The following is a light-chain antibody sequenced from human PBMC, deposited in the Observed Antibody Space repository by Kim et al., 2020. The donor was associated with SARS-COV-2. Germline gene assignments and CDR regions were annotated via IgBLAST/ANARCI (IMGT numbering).Light chain of an antibody. J-gene: IGLJ2*01. Sequence: SYELTQPPSVSVSPGQTASITCSGDKLGDKYACWYQQKPGQSPVLVIYQDSKRPSGIPERFSGSNSGNTATLTISGTQAMGEADCYCQAWDSSTVVFGGGTQLTVL. CDR3: QAWDSSTVV. CDR1: KLGDKY. CDR2: QDS. V-gene: IGLV3-1*01.